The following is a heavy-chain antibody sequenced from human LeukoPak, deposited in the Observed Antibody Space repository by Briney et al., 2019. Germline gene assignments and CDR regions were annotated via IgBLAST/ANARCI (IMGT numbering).Heavy chain of an antibody. V-gene: IGHV3-23*01. D-gene: IGHD3-10*01. CDR3: ARVLSGRGSLYSYYYYMDV. CDR2: ISGSGGST. CDR1: GFSFSSYG. J-gene: IGHJ6*03. Sequence: GGSLRLSCAASGFSFSSYGMSWVRQAPGKGLEWVSAISGSGGSTYYADSVKGRFTISRDNSKNTLYLQMNSLRAEDTAVYYCARVLSGRGSLYSYYYYMDVWGKGTTVTISS.